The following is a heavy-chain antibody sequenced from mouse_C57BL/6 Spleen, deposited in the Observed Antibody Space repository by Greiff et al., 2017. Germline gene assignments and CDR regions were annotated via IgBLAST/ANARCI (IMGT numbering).Heavy chain of an antibody. CDR1: GYTFTDYN. D-gene: IGHD4-1*01. Sequence: EVQLQQSGPELVKPGASVKMSCKASGYTFTDYNMHWVKQSHGKSLEWIGYINPNNGGTSYNQKFKGKDTLTVNKSSSTAYMELRSLTSEDSAVYYCARLLGREYFDYWGQGTTLTVAS. V-gene: IGHV1-22*01. CDR2: INPNNGGT. CDR3: ARLLGREYFDY. J-gene: IGHJ2*01.